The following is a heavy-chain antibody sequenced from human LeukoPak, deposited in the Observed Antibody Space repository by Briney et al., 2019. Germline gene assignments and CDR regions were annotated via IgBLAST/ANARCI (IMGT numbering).Heavy chain of an antibody. CDR1: GGSISSGGYS. D-gene: IGHD3-22*01. V-gene: IGHV4-30-2*01. Sequence: SQTLSLTCAVSGGSISSGGYSWSWIRQPPGKDLEWIGYIYHSGSTYYNPSLKSRVTMSVDRSKNQFSLKLSSVTAADTAVYYCARSPKCYYDSSGLNDTFDIWGPGTMVTVSS. CDR2: IYHSGST. CDR3: ARSPKCYYDSSGLNDTFDI. J-gene: IGHJ3*02.